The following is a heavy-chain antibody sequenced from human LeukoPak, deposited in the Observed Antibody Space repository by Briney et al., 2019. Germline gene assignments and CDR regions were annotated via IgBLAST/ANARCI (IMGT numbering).Heavy chain of an antibody. CDR2: IWYDGSNK. D-gene: IGHD6-19*01. CDR1: GFTFSSYG. V-gene: IGHV3-33*06. Sequence: PGRSLRLSCAASGFTFSSYGMHWVRQAPGKGLEWVAVIWYDGSNKYYADSVKGRFTISRDNSKNTLYLQMNSLRAEDTAVYYCAKVGSKYSSGWYVDYWGQGTPVTVSS. CDR3: AKVGSKYSSGWYVDY. J-gene: IGHJ4*02.